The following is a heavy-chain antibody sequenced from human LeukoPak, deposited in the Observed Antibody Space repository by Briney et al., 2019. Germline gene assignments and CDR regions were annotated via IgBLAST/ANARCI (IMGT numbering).Heavy chain of an antibody. CDR1: GYTFTSYY. CDR2: INPSGGST. CDR3: ARGDYYYGMDV. Sequence: GASVKVSCKASGYTFTSYYMHWVRQAPGQGLEWMGIINPSGGSTSYAQKFQGWVTMTRDTSISTAYMELNRLRSDDTAVYYCARGDYYYGMDVWGQGTTVTVSS. J-gene: IGHJ6*02. V-gene: IGHV1-46*01.